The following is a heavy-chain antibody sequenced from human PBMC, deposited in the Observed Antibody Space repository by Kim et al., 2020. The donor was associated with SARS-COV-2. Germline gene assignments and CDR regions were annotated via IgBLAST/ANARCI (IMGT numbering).Heavy chain of an antibody. D-gene: IGHD3-22*01. V-gene: IGHV3-23*01. CDR1: GFTFSSYA. Sequence: GGSLRLSCAASGFTFSSYAMSWVRQAPGKGLEWVSAISGSGGSTYYADSVKGRFTISRDNSKNTLYLQMNSLRAEDTAVYYCARGYYYDSSGYAPAPFDYWGQGTLVTVFS. CDR3: ARGYYYDSSGYAPAPFDY. CDR2: ISGSGGST. J-gene: IGHJ4*02.